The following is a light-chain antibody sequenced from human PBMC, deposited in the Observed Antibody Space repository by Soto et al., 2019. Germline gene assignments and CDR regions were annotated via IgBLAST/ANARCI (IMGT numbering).Light chain of an antibody. CDR2: DAS. V-gene: IGKV3-11*01. CDR3: QQRRNWPLT. Sequence: EIVLTQSPATLSLSPGERATLSCRASQSVSSYLAWYQQKPGQAPRLLIYDASNRATGIPARFSGSGSGTAFTRTISSLEPEDFAVYYCQQRRNWPLTFGGGTKVEIK. CDR1: QSVSSY. J-gene: IGKJ4*01.